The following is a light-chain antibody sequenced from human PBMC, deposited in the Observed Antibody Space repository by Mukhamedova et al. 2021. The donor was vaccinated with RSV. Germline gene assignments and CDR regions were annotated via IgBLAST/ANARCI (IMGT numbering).Light chain of an antibody. J-gene: IGKJ1*01. CDR2: GAS. V-gene: IGKV3-15*01. Sequence: APRLLIFGASTRATNIPARFSGSGSGTEFIFTISSLQSDDLAVYCCHQYNDWPGTFGQGTKVEIK. CDR3: HQYNDWPGT.